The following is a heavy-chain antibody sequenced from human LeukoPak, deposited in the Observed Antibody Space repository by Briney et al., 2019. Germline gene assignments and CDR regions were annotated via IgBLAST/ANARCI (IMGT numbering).Heavy chain of an antibody. CDR3: ARVHLEWLSSPFVY. D-gene: IGHD3-3*01. CDR2: ISSSSSSI. V-gene: IGHV3-21*01. J-gene: IGHJ4*02. Sequence: GRSLRLSCAASGFTFSSFSMNWVRQAPGKGLEWVSSISSSSSSIYYADSMKGRFTISRDNAKNSLYLQMNSLRGEDTAVYYCARVHLEWLSSPFVYWGQGTLVTVSS. CDR1: GFTFSSFS.